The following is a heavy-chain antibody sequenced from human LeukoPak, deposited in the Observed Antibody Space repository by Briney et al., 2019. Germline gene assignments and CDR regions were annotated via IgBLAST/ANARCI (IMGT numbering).Heavy chain of an antibody. V-gene: IGHV1-46*01. J-gene: IGHJ3*02. CDR2: INPSGGST. D-gene: IGHD3-22*01. Sequence: ASVKVSCRASGYTFTSYYMHWVRQAPGQGLEWMGIINPSGGSTSYAQKFQGRVTMTRDMSTSTVYMELSSLRAEDTAVYYCAREINYYDSSGYYHDAFDIWGQGTMVTVSS. CDR1: GYTFTSYY. CDR3: AREINYYDSSGYYHDAFDI.